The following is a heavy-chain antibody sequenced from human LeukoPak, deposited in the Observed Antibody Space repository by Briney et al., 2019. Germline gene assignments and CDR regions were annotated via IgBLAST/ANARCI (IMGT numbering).Heavy chain of an antibody. CDR3: AKTLHSSAFDY. J-gene: IGHJ4*02. Sequence: TGGSLRLSCAASGFTFSSYAMSWVRQPPGKGLEWVSGISGNGGSTYYADSVKSRFTISRDNSKNTLYVQMNSLRAEDTAVYYCAKTLHSSAFDYWGQGTLVTVSS. CDR1: GFTFSSYA. D-gene: IGHD6-25*01. CDR2: ISGNGGST. V-gene: IGHV3-23*01.